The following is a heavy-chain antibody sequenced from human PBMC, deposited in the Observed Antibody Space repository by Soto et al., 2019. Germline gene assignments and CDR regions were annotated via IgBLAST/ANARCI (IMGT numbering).Heavy chain of an antibody. CDR1: GFTFSSYG. Sequence: QVQLVESGGGVVQPGRSLRLSCAASGFTFSSYGMHWVRQAPGKGLEWVEVIWYDGRNKYYADSVKSRFTISRDNSKNTLYLQMNSLRAENTAVYYCARDKEGYGRLSGHSVYWGKGTLVTVSS. J-gene: IGHJ4*02. V-gene: IGHV3-33*01. CDR3: ARDKEGYGRLSGHSVY. D-gene: IGHD7-27*01. CDR2: IWYDGRNK.